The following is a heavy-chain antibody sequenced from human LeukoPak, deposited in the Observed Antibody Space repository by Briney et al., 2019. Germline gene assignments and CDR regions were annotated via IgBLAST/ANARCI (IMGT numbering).Heavy chain of an antibody. CDR1: GYTFTSYY. CDR2: INPTGGST. CDR3: ARGPSITMVRGGQWYYYMDV. Sequence: ASVKVSCKASGYTFTSYYMHWVRQAPGQGLEWMGLINPTGGSTGYAQKFQGRVTMTRDTSTSTVYMELSRLRSEDTAVYYCARGPSITMVRGGQWYYYMDVWGKGTTVTISS. V-gene: IGHV1-46*01. D-gene: IGHD3-10*01. J-gene: IGHJ6*03.